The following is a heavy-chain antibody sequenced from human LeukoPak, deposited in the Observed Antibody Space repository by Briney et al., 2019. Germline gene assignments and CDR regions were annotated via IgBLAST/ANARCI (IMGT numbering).Heavy chain of an antibody. J-gene: IGHJ5*02. CDR3: ARHSSVLNSFDP. Sequence: GESLKISCKGFGYSFTNSWIGWVRQMPGKGLEWMGNIYPGDSDTRYSPSFQGQVTISADKSISTAYLQWSSLKASDTAMYYCARHSSVLNSFDPWGQGTLVTVSS. D-gene: IGHD3-22*01. CDR1: GYSFTNSW. CDR2: IYPGDSDT. V-gene: IGHV5-51*01.